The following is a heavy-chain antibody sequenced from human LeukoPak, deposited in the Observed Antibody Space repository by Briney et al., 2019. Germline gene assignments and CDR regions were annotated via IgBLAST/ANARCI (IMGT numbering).Heavy chain of an antibody. CDR2: ITHSGST. CDR1: GGSFSGYY. D-gene: IGHD1-26*01. V-gene: IGHV4-34*01. CDR3: ARHGSYSGDY. Sequence: PSETLSLTCAVHGGSFSGYYWRSIRQPPVEGLEWIGEITHSGSTNNNSSLKREVTISVDTPKNQLSLKLSSVTAADTAVYYCARHGSYSGDYWGQGTLVTVSS. J-gene: IGHJ4*02.